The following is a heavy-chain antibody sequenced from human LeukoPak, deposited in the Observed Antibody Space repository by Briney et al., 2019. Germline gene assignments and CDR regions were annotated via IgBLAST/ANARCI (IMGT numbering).Heavy chain of an antibody. D-gene: IGHD3-3*01. CDR3: AKGPRAFWSGYYPWWAFDI. V-gene: IGHV3-30-3*01. CDR2: ISYDGSNK. J-gene: IGHJ3*02. CDR1: GFTFSSYA. Sequence: PGGSLRLSCAASGFTFSSYAMHWVRQAPGKGLEWVAVISYDGSNKYYADSVKGRFTISRDNSKNTLYLQMNSLRAEDTAVYYCAKGPRAFWSGYYPWWAFDIWGQGTMVTVSS.